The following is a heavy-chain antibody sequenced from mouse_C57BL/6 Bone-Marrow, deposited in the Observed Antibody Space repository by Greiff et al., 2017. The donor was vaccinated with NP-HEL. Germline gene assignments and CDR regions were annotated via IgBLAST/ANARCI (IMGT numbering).Heavy chain of an antibody. CDR3: ARSIYYEYADDPFYAMDY. J-gene: IGHJ4*01. CDR1: GFTLTDYY. V-gene: IGHV7-3*01. D-gene: IGHD2-4*01. CDR2: IRNKANGYTT. Sequence: EVKVVESGGGLVQPGGSLSLSCAASGFTLTDYYMSWVRQPPGKALEWLVFIRNKANGYTTEYSASVKGRFTISRDNSQSILYLQMNALRAEDSATYYCARSIYYEYADDPFYAMDYGGQGTSVTVTS.